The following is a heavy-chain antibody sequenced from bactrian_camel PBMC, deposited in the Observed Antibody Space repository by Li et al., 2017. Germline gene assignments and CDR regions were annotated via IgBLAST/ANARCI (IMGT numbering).Heavy chain of an antibody. Sequence: DVQLVESGGGSVQVGGSLTLSCTASGYTYSDYCIGWFRQSPGKREWVSGISPDGTSARYKDSVRDRFTITRDNTKSIVYLQMSSLKTDDTGMYYCVTGIVEHSWSTPRGQGTQVTVS. CDR1: GYTYSDYC. CDR2: ISPDGTSA. D-gene: IGHD6*01. CDR3: VTGIVEHSWSTP. V-gene: IGHV3S42*01. J-gene: IGHJ4*01.